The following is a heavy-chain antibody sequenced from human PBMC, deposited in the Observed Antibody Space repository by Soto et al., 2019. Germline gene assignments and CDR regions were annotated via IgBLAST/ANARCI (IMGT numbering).Heavy chain of an antibody. J-gene: IGHJ4*02. V-gene: IGHV4-59*01. CDR3: ARDLGDGYNYVLDY. CDR2: IYYSGST. D-gene: IGHD5-12*01. Sequence: SETLSLTCTVSGGSISSYYWSWIRQPPGKGLEWIGYIYYSGSTNYNPSLKSRVTISVDTSKNQFSLKLSSVTAADTAVYYCARDLGDGYNYVLDYWGQGTLVTVS. CDR1: GGSISSYY.